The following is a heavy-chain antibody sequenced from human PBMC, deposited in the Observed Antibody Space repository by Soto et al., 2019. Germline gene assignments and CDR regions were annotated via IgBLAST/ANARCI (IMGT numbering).Heavy chain of an antibody. CDR2: IGTSDDT. CDR3: ARGLLGAIDY. D-gene: IGHD3-16*01. V-gene: IGHV3-13*01. CDR1: RFTFSYYD. Sequence: EVQLVESGGALVPPGGSLRLSCAPSRFTFSYYDMHWVRQTEGKGLEWVAAIGTSDDTYYADSVQGRFSISREDAKDSLYLQMSSLRPEDTAVYYCARGLLGAIDYWGQGTLVTVSS. J-gene: IGHJ4*02.